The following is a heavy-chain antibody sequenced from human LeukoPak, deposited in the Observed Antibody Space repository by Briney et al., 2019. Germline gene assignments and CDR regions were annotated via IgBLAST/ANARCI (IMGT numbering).Heavy chain of an antibody. CDR1: GGSFSGYY. J-gene: IGHJ3*02. Sequence: SETLSLTXAVYGGSFSGYYWSWIRQPPGKGLEWIGEINHSGSTNYNPSLKSRVTISVDTSKNQFSLKLSSVTAADTAVYYCARDLGIARLAFDIWGQRTMVTVSS. V-gene: IGHV4-34*01. CDR2: INHSGST. CDR3: ARDLGIARLAFDI. D-gene: IGHD1-26*01.